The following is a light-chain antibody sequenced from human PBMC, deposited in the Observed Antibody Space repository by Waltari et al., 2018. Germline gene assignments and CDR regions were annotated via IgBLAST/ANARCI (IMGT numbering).Light chain of an antibody. CDR3: QQLNTYPLT. V-gene: IGKV1-9*01. Sequence: DIQLTQSPSFLSASVGDRVTITCRASQGISSFLAWYQQKPGKAPNLLIYVSSTLQSGVPSRFSGSGSGTEFTLTISSLQPEDFATDYCQQLNTYPLTCGGGTKVEIK. CDR2: VSS. J-gene: IGKJ4*01. CDR1: QGISSF.